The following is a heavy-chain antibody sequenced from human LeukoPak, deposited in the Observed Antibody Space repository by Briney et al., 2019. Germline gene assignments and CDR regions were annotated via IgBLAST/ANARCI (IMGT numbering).Heavy chain of an antibody. J-gene: IGHJ3*02. V-gene: IGHV1-8*01. D-gene: IGHD3-22*01. CDR2: MNPNSGNT. CDR3: ASLTYYYDSSGYYYDGAFDI. CDR1: GYTFTSYD. Sequence: ASVKVSCKASGYTFTSYDINWVRQATGQGLEWMGWMNPNSGNTGYAQKFQGRVTMTRNTSISTAYMELSSLRSEDTAVYYCASLTYYYDSSGYYYDGAFDIWGQGTMVTVSP.